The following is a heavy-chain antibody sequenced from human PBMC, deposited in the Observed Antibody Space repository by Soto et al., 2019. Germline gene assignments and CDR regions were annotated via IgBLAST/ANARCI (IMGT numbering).Heavy chain of an antibody. CDR1: GFTFSTYA. CDR2: ISGSGGTT. V-gene: IGHV3-23*01. J-gene: IGHJ1*01. Sequence: EVQLLESGGGLVQPGGSLRLSCEASGFTFSTYAMTWVRQAPGKGLEWVSIISGSGGTTYYADSVKGRFTISRDNSKNTLYLQMNSLRSDDTAVYYCAKEDNYYDRSGYYLEYFHHWGQGTLVTVSS. CDR3: AKEDNYYDRSGYYLEYFHH. D-gene: IGHD3-22*01.